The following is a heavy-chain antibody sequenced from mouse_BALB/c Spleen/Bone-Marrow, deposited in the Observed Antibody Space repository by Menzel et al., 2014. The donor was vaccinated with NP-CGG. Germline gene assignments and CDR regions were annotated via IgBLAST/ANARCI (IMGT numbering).Heavy chain of an antibody. CDR2: INPGDGRA. J-gene: IGHJ1*01. D-gene: IGHD2-3*01. Sequence: VQLQQSGAELVKPGTLVKMSCKASGYTFTSYAINWVKQGPGQGLELIGWINPGDGRAKYTEKFKGKATLTADKSSSTAYMNRSSLHSENTAVYFCARSGDGYYWYFDVWGAGTMVTVAS. CDR1: GYTFTSYA. V-gene: IGHV1S56*01. CDR3: ARSGDGYYWYFDV.